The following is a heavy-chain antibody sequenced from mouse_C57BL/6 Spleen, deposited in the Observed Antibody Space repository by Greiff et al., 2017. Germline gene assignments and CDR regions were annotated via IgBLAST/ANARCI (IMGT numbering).Heavy chain of an antibody. V-gene: IGHV1-4*01. J-gene: IGHJ3*01. CDR2: INPSSGYT. CDR3: AREGYDLSWFAY. Sequence: QVQLKESGAELARPGASVKMSCKASGYTFTSYTMHWVKQRPGQGLEWIGYINPSSGYTKYNQKFKDKATLTADKSSSTAYMQLSSLTSVDSAVYYCAREGYDLSWFAYWGQGTLVTVSA. CDR1: GYTFTSYT. D-gene: IGHD2-3*01.